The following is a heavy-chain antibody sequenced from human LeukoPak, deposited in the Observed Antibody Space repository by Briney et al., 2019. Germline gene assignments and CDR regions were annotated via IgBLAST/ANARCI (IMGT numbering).Heavy chain of an antibody. CDR2: IDQDGNDK. CDR3: VRASQYGGGLDY. V-gene: IGHV3-7*01. CDR1: GFTFSTYW. J-gene: IGHJ4*02. D-gene: IGHD5-12*01. Sequence: GGSLRLSCAASGFTFSTYWMSWVRQAPGKGLEWVANIDQDGNDKYYVDSVKGRLTISRDNAKNSLYLQMNSLRGEDTAVYYCVRASQYGGGLDYWGQGTLATVSS.